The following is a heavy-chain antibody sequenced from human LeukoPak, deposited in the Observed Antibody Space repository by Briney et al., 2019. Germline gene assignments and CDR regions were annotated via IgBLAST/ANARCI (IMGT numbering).Heavy chain of an antibody. CDR2: ISAYNGNT. CDR3: AKAAERLHRYDFDY. V-gene: IGHV1-18*01. CDR1: GYTFTSYG. Sequence: ASVKVSCKASGYTFTSYGISWVRQAPGQGLEWMGWISAYNGNTNYAQKLQGRVTMTTDTSTSTAYMELRSLRSDDTAVYYCAKAAERLHRYDFDYWGQGTLVTVSS. D-gene: IGHD1-1*01. J-gene: IGHJ4*02.